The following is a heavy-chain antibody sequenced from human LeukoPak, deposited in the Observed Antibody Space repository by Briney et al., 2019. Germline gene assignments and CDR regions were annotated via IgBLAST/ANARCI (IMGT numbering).Heavy chain of an antibody. Sequence: SETLSLTCTVSGGSISSYYWSWIRQHPGKGLEWIGYIYYSGSTYYHLSLQSRVTISVNTSKNQFSLKLSSVTAADTAVYSCARAEDTAMGDFDYWGQGTLVIVSS. CDR2: IYYSGST. D-gene: IGHD5-18*01. V-gene: IGHV4-59*06. CDR3: ARAEDTAMGDFDY. CDR1: GGSISSYY. J-gene: IGHJ4*02.